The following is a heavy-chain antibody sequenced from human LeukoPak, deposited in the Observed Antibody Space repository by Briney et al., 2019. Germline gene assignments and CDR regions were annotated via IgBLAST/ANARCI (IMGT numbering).Heavy chain of an antibody. Sequence: GGSLRLSCAASGFTFSSYAMSWVRQAPGMGLEWVSAISGSGGSTYYADSVKGRFTISRDNSKNTLYLQMNSLRAEDTAVYYCAKDIVVVPAAIPGYFDYWGQGTLVTVSS. J-gene: IGHJ4*02. D-gene: IGHD2-2*02. CDR2: ISGSGGST. CDR3: AKDIVVVPAAIPGYFDY. CDR1: GFTFSSYA. V-gene: IGHV3-23*01.